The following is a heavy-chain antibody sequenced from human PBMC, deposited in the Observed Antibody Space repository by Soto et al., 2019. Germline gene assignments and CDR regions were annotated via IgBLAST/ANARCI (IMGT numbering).Heavy chain of an antibody. CDR2: IAPSDSQT. J-gene: IGHJ4*02. V-gene: IGHV5-10-1*01. D-gene: IGHD3-22*01. CDR1: GYSFAGYW. CDR3: ARQIYDSDTGPNFQYYFDS. Sequence: HGESLKISCQGSGYSFAGYWITWVRQKPGKGLEWMWRIAPSDSQTYYSPSFRGHVTISATKSITTVFLQWSSRRASDTAMYYCARQIYDSDTGPNFQYYFDSWGQGTPVTVSS.